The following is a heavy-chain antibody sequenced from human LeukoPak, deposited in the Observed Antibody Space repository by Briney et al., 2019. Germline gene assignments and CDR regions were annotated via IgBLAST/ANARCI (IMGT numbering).Heavy chain of an antibody. CDR3: ARRNIVPAAIPRSGRPFDI. Sequence: SETLSHTCAVYGGSFSGYYWSWIRQPPGKGLEWIGEINHSGSTNYNPSLKSRVTISVDTSKNQFSLKLSSVTAADTSVYYCARRNIVPAAIPRSGRPFDIWGQGTMVTVSS. CDR2: INHSGST. J-gene: IGHJ3*02. CDR1: GGSFSGYY. V-gene: IGHV4-34*01. D-gene: IGHD2-2*01.